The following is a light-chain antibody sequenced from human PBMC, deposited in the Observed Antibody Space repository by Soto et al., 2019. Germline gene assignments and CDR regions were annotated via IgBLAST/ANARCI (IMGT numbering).Light chain of an antibody. CDR1: SSNIGSNY. CDR3: AAWDDTLSGWV. Sequence: QPVLTQPPSASGTPGQRVTISFSGSSSNIGSNYVYWYQQLPGTAPKLLIYRNNQRPSGVPDRFSCSKSGTSASLAISGLRSEVEADYYCAAWDDTLSGWVFGGGTKVPVL. J-gene: IGLJ3*02. CDR2: RNN. V-gene: IGLV1-47*01.